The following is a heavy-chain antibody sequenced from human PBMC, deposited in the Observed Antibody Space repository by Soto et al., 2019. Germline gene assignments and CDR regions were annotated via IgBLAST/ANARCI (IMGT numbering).Heavy chain of an antibody. D-gene: IGHD1-1*01. Sequence: EVQLVESGGGLVKPGGSLRLSCAASGFTFSSYSMNWVRQAPGKGLEWVSSISTSISYIYYADSVKGRFTISRDNAKNSLYLQMNSLRAEDTAVYYCARDSGVLTGTVDYWGQGTLVTVSS. V-gene: IGHV3-21*01. CDR2: ISTSISYI. J-gene: IGHJ4*02. CDR1: GFTFSSYS. CDR3: ARDSGVLTGTVDY.